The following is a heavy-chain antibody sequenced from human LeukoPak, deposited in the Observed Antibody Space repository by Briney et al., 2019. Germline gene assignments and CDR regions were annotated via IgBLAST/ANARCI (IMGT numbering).Heavy chain of an antibody. V-gene: IGHV4-39*01. CDR3: ASPSALPVSFWSGPPQYYFDY. D-gene: IGHD3-3*01. Sequence: KPSETLSLTCTVSGGSISSSSYYWGWIRQPPGKGLEWIGSIYYSGSTYYNPSLKSRVTISVDTSKNQFSLKLSSVTSADTAVYYCASPSALPVSFWSGPPQYYFDYWGQGTLVTVSS. CDR1: GGSISSSSYY. CDR2: IYYSGST. J-gene: IGHJ4*02.